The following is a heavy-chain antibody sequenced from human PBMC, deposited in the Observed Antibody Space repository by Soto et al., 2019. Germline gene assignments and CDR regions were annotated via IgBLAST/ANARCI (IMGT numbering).Heavy chain of an antibody. CDR1: GFTFSSYA. V-gene: IGHV3-30-3*01. Sequence: QVQLVESEGGVVQPGRSLRLSCAASGFTFSSYAMHWVSQAPGKGLEWVAVISYDGSNKYYADSVKGRFTISRDNSKNTLYLQMNSLRAEDTAVYYCARDFDYWGQGTLVTVSS. CDR2: ISYDGSNK. J-gene: IGHJ4*02. CDR3: ARDFDY.